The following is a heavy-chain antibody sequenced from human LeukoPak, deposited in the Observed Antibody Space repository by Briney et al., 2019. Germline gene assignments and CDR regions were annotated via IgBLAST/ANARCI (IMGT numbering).Heavy chain of an antibody. J-gene: IGHJ5*02. CDR1: GGSFSGYY. Sequence: PSETLSLTCAVYGGSFSGYYWSWIRQPPGKGLEWIGEINHSGSTNYNPSLKSRVTISVDTSKNQFSLKLSPVTAADTAVYYCARRGGGYSYVKLNWFDPWGQGTLVTVSS. D-gene: IGHD5-18*01. V-gene: IGHV4-34*01. CDR2: INHSGST. CDR3: ARRGGGYSYVKLNWFDP.